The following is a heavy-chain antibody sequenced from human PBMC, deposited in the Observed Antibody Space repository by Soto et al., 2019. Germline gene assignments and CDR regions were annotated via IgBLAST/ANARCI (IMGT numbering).Heavy chain of an antibody. Sequence: EVQLLESGGGLVQPGGSLEISCGASGFNFGNYAMSWVRQAPGKGPEWVSSVGGTGSDTDYADSVRGRFTISRDNSKNTWYLHMNSLRAEDTAIYFCAKDFIPRNSIYDPFDIWGQGTTVTVSS. D-gene: IGHD2-21*01. CDR3: AKDFIPRNSIYDPFDI. CDR1: GFNFGNYA. CDR2: VGGTGSDT. J-gene: IGHJ3*02. V-gene: IGHV3-23*01.